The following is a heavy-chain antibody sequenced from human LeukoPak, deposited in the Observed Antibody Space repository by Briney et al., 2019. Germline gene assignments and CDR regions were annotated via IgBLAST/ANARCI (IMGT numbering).Heavy chain of an antibody. V-gene: IGHV4-34*01. Sequence: SETLSLTCAVYGGSFSGYYWSWIRQPPGKGLEWIGEINRGGSTNYNPSLKSRVTISVDTSKSQFSLKLTSVTAADTAVYYCARFGSYWGQGTLVTVSS. CDR2: INRGGST. J-gene: IGHJ4*02. CDR1: GGSFSGYY. CDR3: ARFGSY. D-gene: IGHD3-10*01.